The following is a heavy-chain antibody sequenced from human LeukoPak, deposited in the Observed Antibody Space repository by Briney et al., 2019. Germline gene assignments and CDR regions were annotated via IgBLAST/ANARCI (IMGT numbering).Heavy chain of an antibody. CDR2: IRYDGSNK. CDR3: ANEMEWPDYYMDV. V-gene: IGHV3-30*02. Sequence: GGSLRLSCAASGFTFSSYGMHWVRQAPGKGLEWVAFIRYDGSNKYYADSVKGRFTISRDNSKNTLYLQMNSLRAEDTAVYYCANEMEWPDYYMDVWGKGTTVTVSS. J-gene: IGHJ6*03. CDR1: GFTFSSYG. D-gene: IGHD3-3*01.